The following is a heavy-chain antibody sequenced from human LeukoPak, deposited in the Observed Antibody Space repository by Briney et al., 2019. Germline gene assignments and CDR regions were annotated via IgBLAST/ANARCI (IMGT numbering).Heavy chain of an antibody. CDR2: IKSQTGGGTT. CDR1: GFTVSSSF. CDR3: TRVGTTWFHS. D-gene: IGHD1-26*01. J-gene: IGHJ5*01. Sequence: GGSLRLSCVGSGFTVSSSFMSWVRQAPGKGLEWVGRIKSQTGGGTTDYAAPVKGRFSISRDDSKNTLYLQMNSLKTEDTAVYYCTRVGTTWFHSWGQGTLVTVSS. V-gene: IGHV3-15*01.